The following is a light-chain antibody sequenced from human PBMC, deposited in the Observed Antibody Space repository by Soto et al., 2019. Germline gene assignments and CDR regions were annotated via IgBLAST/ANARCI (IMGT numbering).Light chain of an antibody. CDR1: QGISSY. CDR2: AAS. CDR3: QQLNSYPIT. J-gene: IGKJ5*01. V-gene: IGKV1-9*01. Sequence: IQLTQYQSSLSASVGDRVTITCRASQGISSYLAWYQQKPGKAPKLLIYAASTLQSGVPSRFSGSGSGTDFTLTISSLQPEDFATYCCQQLNSYPITFGQVTRLEIK.